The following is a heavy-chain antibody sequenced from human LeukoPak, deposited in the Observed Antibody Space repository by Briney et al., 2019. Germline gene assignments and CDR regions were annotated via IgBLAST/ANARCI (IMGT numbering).Heavy chain of an antibody. J-gene: IGHJ4*02. Sequence: PGGSLRLSCAASGFTFSSYAMSWVRQAPGMGLEWVSAISGSGGSTYYADSVKGRFTISRDNSKNTLYLQMNSLRAEDTAVYYCAKDRGLYGGHFDYWGQGTLVTVSS. V-gene: IGHV3-23*01. CDR1: GFTFSSYA. D-gene: IGHD4-23*01. CDR3: AKDRGLYGGHFDY. CDR2: ISGSGGST.